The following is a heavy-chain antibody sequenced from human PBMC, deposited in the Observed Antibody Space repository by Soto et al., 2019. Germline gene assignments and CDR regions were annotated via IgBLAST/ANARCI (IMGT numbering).Heavy chain of an antibody. CDR3: ARDRRITYYYDSSGYLTFDY. D-gene: IGHD3-22*01. CDR2: ISAYNGNT. Sequence: ASVNVSCKASGYTFTSYGISLVRQAPGQGLEWMGWISAYNGNTNYAQKLQGRVTMTTDTSTSTAYMELRSLRSDDTAVYYCARDRRITYYYDSSGYLTFDYWGQGTLVTVSS. V-gene: IGHV1-18*01. J-gene: IGHJ4*02. CDR1: GYTFTSYG.